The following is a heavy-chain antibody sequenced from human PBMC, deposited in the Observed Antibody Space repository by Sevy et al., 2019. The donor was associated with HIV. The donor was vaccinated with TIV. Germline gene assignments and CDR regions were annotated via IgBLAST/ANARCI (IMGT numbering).Heavy chain of an antibody. CDR1: GFTFSNYA. J-gene: IGHJ6*02. D-gene: IGHD2-2*01. V-gene: IGHV3-23*01. CDR2: IGGSGGGT. CDR3: AKEAYCCGTSCHSNSLYYGMDV. Sequence: GGSLRLSCAASGFTFSNYAMSWVRQAPGKGLEWVSAIGGSGGGTYLADSVKGRFTISRANSKNTLFLQMNSLRAEDSAVYYCAKEAYCCGTSCHSNSLYYGMDVWGQGTTVTVSS.